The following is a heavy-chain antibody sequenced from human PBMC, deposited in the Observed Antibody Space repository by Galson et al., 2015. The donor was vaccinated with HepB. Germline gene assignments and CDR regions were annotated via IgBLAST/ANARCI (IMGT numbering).Heavy chain of an antibody. CDR1: GYTFSTYS. V-gene: IGHV1-18*01. J-gene: IGHJ4*02. CDR3: ARVAMTSYYFDY. Sequence: SVKVSCKASGYTFSTYSIAWLRQVPGQGLECVGWISPYSGDTKYAQTFQGRVTMTTDTSTSTAYMDLRSLTSDDTAVYYCARVAMTSYYFDYSGRGTLITVSS. CDR2: ISPYSGDT.